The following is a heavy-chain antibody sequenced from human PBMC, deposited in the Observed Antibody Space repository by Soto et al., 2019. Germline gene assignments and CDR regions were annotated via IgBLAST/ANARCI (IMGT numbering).Heavy chain of an antibody. Sequence: QVQLVQSGAEVKKPGSSVKVSCKASGGTFSSYAISWVRQAPGQGLEWMGGIIPIFGTANYAQKFQGRVTITADKPTSTAYLELSSLRSEDTAVYYCARNPDGYKWDGFDYWGHGTLVTVSS. CDR3: ARNPDGYKWDGFDY. D-gene: IGHD1-26*01. J-gene: IGHJ4*01. CDR2: IIPIFGTA. CDR1: GGTFSSYA. V-gene: IGHV1-69*06.